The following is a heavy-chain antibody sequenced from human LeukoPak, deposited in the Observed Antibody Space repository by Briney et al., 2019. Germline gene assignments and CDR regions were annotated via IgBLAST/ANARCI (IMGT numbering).Heavy chain of an antibody. V-gene: IGHV4-30-4*07. CDR3: ARAPRAHLSRGDYFDY. CDR1: GGSISSGGYS. CDR2: IYYSGST. J-gene: IGHJ4*02. Sequence: SQTLSLTCAVSGGSISSGGYSWSWIRQPPGKGLEWIGYIYYSGSTYYNPSLKSRVTISVDTSKNQFSLKLSSVTAADTAVYYCARAPRAHLSRGDYFDYWGQGTLVTVSS.